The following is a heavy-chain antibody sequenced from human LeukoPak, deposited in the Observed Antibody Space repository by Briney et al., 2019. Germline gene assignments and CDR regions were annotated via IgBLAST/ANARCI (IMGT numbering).Heavy chain of an antibody. V-gene: IGHV4-39*07. CDR3: ARGSIGSGSYPSHFDY. J-gene: IGHJ4*02. Sequence: PSETLSLTCTVSGGSISSSSYYWGWIRQPPGKGLEWIGSIYYSGSTYYNPSLKSRVTISVDTSKNQFSLKLTSVTAADTAVFYCARGSIGSGSYPSHFDYWGQGTLVTVSS. CDR1: GGSISSSSYY. D-gene: IGHD3-10*01. CDR2: IYYSGST.